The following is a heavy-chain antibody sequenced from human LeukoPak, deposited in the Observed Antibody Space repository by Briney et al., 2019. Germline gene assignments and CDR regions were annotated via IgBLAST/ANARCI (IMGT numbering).Heavy chain of an antibody. J-gene: IGHJ4*02. CDR1: GFAFSNYW. D-gene: IGHD6-19*01. Sequence: PGGSLRLSCAASGFAFSNYWMHWVRQAPGKGLEWVSYISSSSSTIYYADSVKGRFTISRDNAKNSLYLQMNSLRAEDTAVYYCARDLPESIAVADPPSKNYWGQGTLVTVSS. V-gene: IGHV3-48*04. CDR3: ARDLPESIAVADPPSKNY. CDR2: ISSSSSTI.